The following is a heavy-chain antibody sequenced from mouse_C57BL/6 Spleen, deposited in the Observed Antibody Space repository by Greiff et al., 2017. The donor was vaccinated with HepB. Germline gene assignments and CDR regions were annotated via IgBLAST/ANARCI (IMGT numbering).Heavy chain of an antibody. Sequence: QVQLQQSGAELVKPGASVKMSCKASGYTFTSYWITWVKQRPGQGLEWIGDIYPGSGSTNYNEKFKSKATRTVDTSSRTAYMQLSSLTSEDSAVYYCARYPYYYGSSYWYFDVWGTGTTVTVSS. CDR3: ARYPYYYGSSYWYFDV. J-gene: IGHJ1*03. CDR2: IYPGSGST. CDR1: GYTFTSYW. V-gene: IGHV1-55*01. D-gene: IGHD1-1*01.